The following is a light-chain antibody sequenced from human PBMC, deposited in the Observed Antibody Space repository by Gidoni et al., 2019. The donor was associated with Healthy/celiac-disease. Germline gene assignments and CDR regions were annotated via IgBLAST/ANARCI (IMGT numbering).Light chain of an antibody. V-gene: IGLV2-14*01. CDR2: DVS. CDR1: SSDVGGYNY. Sequence: HSALPQPPSVSGSPVHSITISCTGTSSDVGGYNYVSWYQQHPGKAPKLMIYDVSNRPSGVSNRFSGSKSGNTASLTISGLQAEDEADYYCSSYTSSSTLEVFGGGTKLTVL. J-gene: IGLJ3*02. CDR3: SSYTSSSTLEV.